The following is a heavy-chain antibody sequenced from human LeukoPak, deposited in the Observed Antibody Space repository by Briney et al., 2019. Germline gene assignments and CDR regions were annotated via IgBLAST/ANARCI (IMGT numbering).Heavy chain of an antibody. Sequence: ASVKVSCKASGYTFTSYGISWVRQAPGQGLEWMGWISAYNGNTNYAQKLQGRVTMTTDTSTSTAYMELRSLRAEDTAVYYCARDSSGWYWYYYYYMDVWGKGTTVTVSS. CDR1: GYTFTSYG. CDR3: ARDSSGWYWYYYYYMDV. V-gene: IGHV1-18*01. J-gene: IGHJ6*03. D-gene: IGHD6-19*01. CDR2: ISAYNGNT.